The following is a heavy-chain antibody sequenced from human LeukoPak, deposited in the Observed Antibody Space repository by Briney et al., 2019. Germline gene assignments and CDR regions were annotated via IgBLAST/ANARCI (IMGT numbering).Heavy chain of an antibody. CDR2: ISYDGSNK. CDR1: GFTFSSYG. V-gene: IGHV3-30*18. D-gene: IGHD6-19*01. J-gene: IGHJ4*02. CDR3: AKDPGKQWLVGGVDY. Sequence: GRSLRLSCAASGFTFSSYGMHWVRQAPGKGLEWVAVISYDGSNKYYADSVKGRFTISRDNSKNTLYLQMNSLRAEDTAVYYCAKDPGKQWLVGGVDYWGQGILVTVSS.